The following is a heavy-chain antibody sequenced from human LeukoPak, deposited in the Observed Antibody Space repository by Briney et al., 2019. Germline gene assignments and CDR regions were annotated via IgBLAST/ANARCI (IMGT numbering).Heavy chain of an antibody. CDR1: GYSFATHW. D-gene: IGHD2-2*01. CDR2: IYPDDSDT. CDR3: ARAIVVVPAAPGWFDP. Sequence: GESLKISCKGSGYSFATHWIGWVRQMPGKGLEHMGIIYPDDSDTKYSPSFQGQVTISADKSISTAYLQWSSLKASDTAMYYCARAIVVVPAAPGWFDPWGQGTLVTVSS. V-gene: IGHV5-51*01. J-gene: IGHJ5*02.